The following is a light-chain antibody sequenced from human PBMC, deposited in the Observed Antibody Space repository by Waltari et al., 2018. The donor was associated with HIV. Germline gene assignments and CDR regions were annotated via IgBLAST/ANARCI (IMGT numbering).Light chain of an antibody. J-gene: IGLJ3*02. CDR2: SNN. V-gene: IGLV1-44*01. CDR3: AAWDDSLNGWV. Sequence: QSVLTQPPSASGTPGHRVTISCSGRRSNIGSNTVSWYQQLPGTAPKLFIHSNNQRPSGVPDRFSGSKSGTSASLAISGLQSEDEADYYCAAWDDSLNGWVFGGGTKLTVV. CDR1: RSNIGSNT.